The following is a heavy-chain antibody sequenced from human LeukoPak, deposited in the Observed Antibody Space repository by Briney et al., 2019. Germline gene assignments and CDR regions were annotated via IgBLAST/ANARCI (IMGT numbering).Heavy chain of an antibody. V-gene: IGHV3-21*01. CDR1: GFTFNNYN. Sequence: GGSLRLSCATSGFTFNNYNMNWVRQAPGRALEWVSSITSSGTYIFYADSVKGRFTISRDNAKNSLYLQMNSLGPEDTAVYYCARDPYSGNYGNYYYYYMDVWGKGTTVTIS. CDR3: ARDPYSGNYGNYYYYYMDV. CDR2: ITSSGTYI. J-gene: IGHJ6*03. D-gene: IGHD1-26*01.